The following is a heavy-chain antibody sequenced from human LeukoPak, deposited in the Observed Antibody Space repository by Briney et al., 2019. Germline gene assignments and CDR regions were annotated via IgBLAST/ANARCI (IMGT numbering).Heavy chain of an antibody. J-gene: IGHJ5*02. CDR2: IYYSGST. Sequence: SETLSLTCTVSGGSISSYYWSWIRHHPGKGLEWIVYIYYSGSTYYNPSLKSRVTISVDTSKNQFSLKLSSVTAADTAVYYCARDGAYSSSWYSYNWFDPWGQGTLVTVSS. CDR3: ARDGAYSSSWYSYNWFDP. D-gene: IGHD6-13*01. CDR1: GGSISSYY. V-gene: IGHV4-59*06.